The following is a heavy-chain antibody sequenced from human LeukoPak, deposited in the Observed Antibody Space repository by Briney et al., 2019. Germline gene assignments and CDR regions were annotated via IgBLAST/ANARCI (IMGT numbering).Heavy chain of an antibody. CDR3: AKDKGAAAGTLLNGMDV. D-gene: IGHD6-13*01. V-gene: IGHV3-9*01. J-gene: IGHJ6*02. CDR1: GFTFDDYA. CDR2: ISWNSGSI. Sequence: QSGRSLRLSCAASGFTFDDYAMNWVRQAPGKGLEWVSGISWNSGSIGYADSVKGRFTISRDNAKNSLYLQMNSLRAEDTALYYCAKDKGAAAGTLLNGMDVWGQGTTVTVSS.